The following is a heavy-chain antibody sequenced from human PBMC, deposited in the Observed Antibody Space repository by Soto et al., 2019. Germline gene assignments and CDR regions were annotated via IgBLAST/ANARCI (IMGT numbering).Heavy chain of an antibody. V-gene: IGHV1-69*06. CDR3: AIWSNWNPLYYRGMDV. D-gene: IGHD1-20*01. Sequence: QVQLLQSGAEVKKPGSSVKVSCKVSGGAFTNYSLNWVRHAPGQGVEWLGGIIPLHNTSNYSLKLLGRGSVTADISSNTVYMHLSGLTSDDTATYYCAIWSNWNPLYYRGMDVWRQGTTVTVSS. J-gene: IGHJ6*02. CDR2: IIPLHNTS. CDR1: GGAFTNYS.